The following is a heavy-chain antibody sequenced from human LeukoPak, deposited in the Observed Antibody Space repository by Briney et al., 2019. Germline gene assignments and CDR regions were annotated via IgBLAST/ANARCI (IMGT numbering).Heavy chain of an antibody. J-gene: IGHJ4*02. V-gene: IGHV1-69*04. CDR2: IIPILGIA. D-gene: IGHD5-18*01. CDR1: GGTFSSYA. CDR3: AREGGYGYFDY. Sequence: ASVKVSCKASGGTFSSYAISWVRQAPGQGLEWMGRIIPILGIANYAQKFQGRVTITADKSTSTAYMELSSLRSEDTAVYYCAREGGYGYFDYWGREPWSPSPQ.